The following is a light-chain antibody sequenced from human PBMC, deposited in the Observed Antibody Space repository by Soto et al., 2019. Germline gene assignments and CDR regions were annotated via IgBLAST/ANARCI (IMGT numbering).Light chain of an antibody. Sequence: EVVLTQSPATLSSFPGDRVTLSCRASQAVNTRLAWYQHKPGQAPRLLIYLASNRAAGVPARFSGSGSGTDFTLTISDVEHEDFAVYYCQQSSNWPRTFGQGTKVDIK. CDR1: QAVNTR. V-gene: IGKV3-11*01. J-gene: IGKJ1*01. CDR3: QQSSNWPRT. CDR2: LAS.